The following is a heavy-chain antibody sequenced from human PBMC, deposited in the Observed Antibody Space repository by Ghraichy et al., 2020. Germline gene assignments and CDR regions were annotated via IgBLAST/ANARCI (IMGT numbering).Heavy chain of an antibody. CDR3: AEGSGGWLTDGFDF. CDR2: INWNSAII. J-gene: IGHJ3*01. Sequence: GGSLRLSCAASGFLFPDYAMHWVRQTPERGLEWVSGINWNSAIIGYADSVKGRFTISRDSAKNSLSLQMNSLRVEDTALYYCAEGSGGWLTDGFDFWGQGTMITVSS. V-gene: IGHV3-9*01. D-gene: IGHD6-19*01. CDR1: GFLFPDYA.